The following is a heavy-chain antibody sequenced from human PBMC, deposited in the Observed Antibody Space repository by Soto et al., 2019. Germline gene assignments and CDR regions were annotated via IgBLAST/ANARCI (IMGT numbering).Heavy chain of an antibody. V-gene: IGHV4-34*01. CDR3: ARGGTYYYGWGIYYNSYFQH. J-gene: IGHJ1*01. D-gene: IGHD3-10*01. Sequence: SETLSLTCAVYGGSFSGYYWSWIRQPPGKGLEWIGEINHSGSTNYNPSLKSRVTISVDTSKSQFSLKLSSVTAADTAVYYCARGGTYYYGWGIYYNSYFQHWGQGTLVTVSS. CDR1: GGSFSGYY. CDR2: INHSGST.